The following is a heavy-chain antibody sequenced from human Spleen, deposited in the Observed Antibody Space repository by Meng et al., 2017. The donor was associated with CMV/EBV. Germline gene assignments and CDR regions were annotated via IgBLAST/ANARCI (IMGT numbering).Heavy chain of an antibody. J-gene: IGHJ5*02. CDR1: GGTFRSYA. V-gene: IGHV1-69*10. Sequence: SVKVSCKASGGTFRSYAISWVRQAPGQGFEWMGGVIPILGIANYTQKFQGRVTITADTSTNTAYLELSGLRSDDTALYYCARQFCTSSSCYAGWFDPWGPGTLVTVSS. CDR2: VIPILGIA. D-gene: IGHD2-2*01. CDR3: ARQFCTSSSCYAGWFDP.